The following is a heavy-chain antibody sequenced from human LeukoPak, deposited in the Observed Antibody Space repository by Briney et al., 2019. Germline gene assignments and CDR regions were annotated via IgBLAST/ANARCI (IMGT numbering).Heavy chain of an antibody. CDR2: IRSSSSTI. CDR1: GFTFSSYS. Sequence: PGGSLRLSCAASGFTFSSYSMNWVRQAPGEGLEWVSSIRSSSSTIYYADSVKGRFTIPRDNAKNSLYLQMNSLRAEDTAVYYCASVVDSSGDGDYWGQGTLVTVSS. V-gene: IGHV3-48*04. J-gene: IGHJ4*02. CDR3: ASVVDSSGDGDY. D-gene: IGHD6-19*01.